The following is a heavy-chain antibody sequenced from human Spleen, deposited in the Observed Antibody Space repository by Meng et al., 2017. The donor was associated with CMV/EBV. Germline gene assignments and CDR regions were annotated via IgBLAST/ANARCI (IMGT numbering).Heavy chain of an antibody. D-gene: IGHD4-11*01. Sequence: ASVKVSCKASGYTFTIYYMHWMRQAPGQGLEWMGWIHPKSGGPKYAQKFQGRVTMTRDTSTSTAYMELSRLRSDDTAVYYCAIGFPRNFSYFDHWGQGTLVTVSS. V-gene: IGHV1-2*02. CDR2: IHPKSGGP. CDR1: GYTFTIYY. CDR3: AIGFPRNFSYFDH. J-gene: IGHJ4*02.